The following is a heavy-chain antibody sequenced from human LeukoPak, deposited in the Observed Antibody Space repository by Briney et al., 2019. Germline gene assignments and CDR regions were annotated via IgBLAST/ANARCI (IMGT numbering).Heavy chain of an antibody. CDR1: GFTFSSYA. Sequence: GGSLRLSCAASGFTFSSYAMSWVRQAPGKGLEWVSAISGSGGSTYYADSVKGRFTISRDNSKNTLYLQMNSLRAEDTAAYYCAREGSGNYWGNDYWGQGTLVTVSS. D-gene: IGHD1-26*01. CDR2: ISGSGGST. CDR3: AREGSGNYWGNDY. J-gene: IGHJ4*02. V-gene: IGHV3-23*01.